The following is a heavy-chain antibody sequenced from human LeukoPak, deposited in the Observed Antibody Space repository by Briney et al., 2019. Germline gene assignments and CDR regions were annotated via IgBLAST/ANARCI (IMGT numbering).Heavy chain of an antibody. D-gene: IGHD3-22*01. CDR1: GGTFSSYA. CDR2: IIPIFGTA. J-gene: IGHJ4*02. CDR3: AYYDSSGYYVPFVY. V-gene: IGHV1-69*06. Sequence: GASVKVSCKASGGTFSSYAISWVRQAPGQGLEWMGGIIPIFGTANYAQKFQGRVTITADKSTSTAYMELSSLRSEDTAVYYCAYYDSSGYYVPFVYWGQGTLVTVSS.